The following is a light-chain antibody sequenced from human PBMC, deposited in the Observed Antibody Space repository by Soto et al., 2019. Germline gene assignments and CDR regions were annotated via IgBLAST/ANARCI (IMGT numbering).Light chain of an antibody. J-gene: IGLJ1*01. CDR1: SSDVGGYNY. CDR3: SSYIPTNSPYV. CDR2: DVS. Sequence: QSALTQPASVSGSPGQSITISCTGTSSDVGGYNYVSWYQHHPGKAPKRMIHDVSNRPSGVSNRFSGSKSGNTASLTISGLQAEDEADYYCSSYIPTNSPYVFGTGTKVTVL. V-gene: IGLV2-14*03.